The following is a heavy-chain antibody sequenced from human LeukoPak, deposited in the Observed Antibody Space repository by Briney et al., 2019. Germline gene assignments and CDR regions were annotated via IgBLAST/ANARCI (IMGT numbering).Heavy chain of an antibody. CDR1: GYTFTGYY. D-gene: IGHD3-16*01. V-gene: IGHV1-2*02. J-gene: IGHJ4*02. CDR3: ARDRLALRSYFDY. CDR2: INPNSGGT. Sequence: GASVKVSCKASGYTFTGYYMHWVRQAPGQGLEWMGWINPNSGGTNYAQKFQGRVTMTRDTSISTAYMELSRLRSDDTAVYYCARDRLALRSYFDYWGQGTLVTVSS.